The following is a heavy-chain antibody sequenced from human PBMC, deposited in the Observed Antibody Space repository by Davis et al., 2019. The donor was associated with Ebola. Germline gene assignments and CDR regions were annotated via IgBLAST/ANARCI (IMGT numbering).Heavy chain of an antibody. CDR1: GYTFTGYF. Sequence: ASVKVSCKASGYTFTGYFIHWVRQAPGQGLEWMGRINPDSGGTNHAQRFQGRVTLTTDTSTNTAYMELSSLTSDDTAVYYCARDLSGDNILCPDYWGQGTLVTVSS. V-gene: IGHV1-2*06. CDR3: ARDLSGDNILCPDY. CDR2: INPDSGGT. J-gene: IGHJ4*02. D-gene: IGHD1-26*01.